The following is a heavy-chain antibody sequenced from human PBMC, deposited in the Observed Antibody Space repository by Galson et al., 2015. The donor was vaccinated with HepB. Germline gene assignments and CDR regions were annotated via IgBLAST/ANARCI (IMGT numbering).Heavy chain of an antibody. CDR2: ISYDGSNK. CDR3: ARDPVVVPAATTSQRYYYYYGMDV. J-gene: IGHJ6*02. D-gene: IGHD2-2*01. Sequence: SLRLSCAASGFTFSSYAMHWVRQAPGKGLEWVAVISYDGSNKYYADSVKGRFTISRDNSKNTLYLQMNSLRAEDTAVYYCARDPVVVPAATTSQRYYYYYGMDVWGQGTTVTVSS. CDR1: GFTFSSYA. V-gene: IGHV3-30*04.